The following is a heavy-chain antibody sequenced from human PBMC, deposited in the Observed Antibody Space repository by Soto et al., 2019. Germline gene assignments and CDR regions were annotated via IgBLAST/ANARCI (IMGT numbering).Heavy chain of an antibody. J-gene: IGHJ6*02. CDR3: ATSSSSYPTYYYYGMDV. CDR1: GYSFTSYW. CDR2: IYPGDSDT. Sequence: LKISCKGSGYSFTSYWIGWVRQMPGKGLEWMGIIYPGDSDTRYSPSFQGQVTISADKSISTAYLQWSSLKASDTAMYYCATSSSSYPTYYYYGMDVWGQGTTVTVS. D-gene: IGHD6-13*01. V-gene: IGHV5-51*01.